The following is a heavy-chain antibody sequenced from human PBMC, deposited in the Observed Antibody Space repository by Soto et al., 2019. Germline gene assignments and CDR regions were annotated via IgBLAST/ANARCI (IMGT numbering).Heavy chain of an antibody. CDR1: GYTFTSYD. CDR3: ARREMGYYGSGSYYTRTFDY. J-gene: IGHJ4*02. Sequence: QVQLVQSGAEVKKPGASVKVSCKASGYTFTSYDINWVRQATGQGLEWMGWMNPNSGNTGYAQKFQGRVTMTRNTSISTAYMELRSLRSEDTAVYYCARREMGYYGSGSYYTRTFDYWGQGTLVTVSS. V-gene: IGHV1-8*01. CDR2: MNPNSGNT. D-gene: IGHD3-10*01.